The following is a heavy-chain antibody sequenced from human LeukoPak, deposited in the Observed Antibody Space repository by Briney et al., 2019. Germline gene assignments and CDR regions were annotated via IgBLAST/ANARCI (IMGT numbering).Heavy chain of an antibody. CDR2: IWYDGSNK. V-gene: IGHV3-33*01. CDR3: ARDSIAVAVPFDY. J-gene: IGHJ4*02. D-gene: IGHD6-19*01. Sequence: GRSLRLSCAASGFTFSSYGMHWVRQAPGKGLEWVAVIWYDGSNKYYADSVKGRFTISRDNSKNTLYLQMNSLRAEDTAVYYCARDSIAVAVPFDYWGQGTLVTVSS. CDR1: GFTFSSYG.